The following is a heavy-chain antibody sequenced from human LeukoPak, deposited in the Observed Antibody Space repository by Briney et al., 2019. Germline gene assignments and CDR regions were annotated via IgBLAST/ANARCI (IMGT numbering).Heavy chain of an antibody. J-gene: IGHJ2*01. CDR3: AKDTHCTNGVCSLGWYFDL. CDR2: IQYDGSNK. CDR1: GFTFSSYG. V-gene: IGHV3-30*02. D-gene: IGHD2-8*01. Sequence: GGSLRLSCAASGFTFSSYGMHWVRQAPGKGLEWVAFIQYDGSNKYYADSVKGRFTISRDNSKNTLYLQMNSLRAEDTAVYYCAKDTHCTNGVCSLGWYFDLWGRGTLVTVSS.